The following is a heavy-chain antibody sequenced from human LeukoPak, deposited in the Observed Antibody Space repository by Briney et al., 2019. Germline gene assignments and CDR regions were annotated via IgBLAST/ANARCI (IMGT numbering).Heavy chain of an antibody. J-gene: IGHJ6*02. D-gene: IGHD6-13*01. CDR3: AREILSSWYSIGMDV. V-gene: IGHV3-30*03. CDR1: GFTFSSYG. CDR2: ISYDGSNK. Sequence: GGSLRLSCAASGFTFSSYGMHWVRQAPGKGLEWVAVISYDGSNKYYADSVKGRFTISRDNSKNTLYLQMNSLRAEDTAVYYCAREILSSWYSIGMDVWGQGTTVTVSS.